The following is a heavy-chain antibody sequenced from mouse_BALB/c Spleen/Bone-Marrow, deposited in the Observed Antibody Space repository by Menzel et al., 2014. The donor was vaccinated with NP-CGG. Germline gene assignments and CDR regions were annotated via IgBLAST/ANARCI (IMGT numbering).Heavy chain of an antibody. CDR1: GYTFTSYW. Sequence: QVQLTQSGAELVKPGASVKLSCKASGYTFTSYWMHWVKQRPGQGLEWIGEINPSNGRTNYNEKFKSKATLTVDKSSSTAYMQLSSLTSEDSAVYYCARCYYGNYFDYWGQGTTLTVSS. CDR3: ARCYYGNYFDY. J-gene: IGHJ2*01. V-gene: IGHV1S81*02. D-gene: IGHD2-1*01. CDR2: INPSNGRT.